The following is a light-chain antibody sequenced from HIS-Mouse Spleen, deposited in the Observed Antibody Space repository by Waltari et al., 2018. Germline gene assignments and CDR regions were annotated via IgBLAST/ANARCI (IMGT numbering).Light chain of an antibody. V-gene: IGLV3-21*03. CDR3: QVWDSSSDHVV. J-gene: IGLJ2*01. CDR2: ADS. Sequence: SYVLTQPPSVSVAPGKTARITCGGNNIGSKRVHWYQQKPGQAPVLVVYADSDRPSGIPERFSGSNSGNTATLTISRVEAGDEADYYCQVWDSSSDHVVFGGGTKLTVL. CDR1: NIGSKR.